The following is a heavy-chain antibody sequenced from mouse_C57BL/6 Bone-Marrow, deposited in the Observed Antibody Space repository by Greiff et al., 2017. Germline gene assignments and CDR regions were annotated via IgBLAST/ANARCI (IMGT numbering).Heavy chain of an antibody. V-gene: IGHV5-17*01. CDR3: ARRTVVATTDYAMDY. Sequence: EVMLVESGGGLVKPGGSLKLSCAASGFTFSDYGMHWVRQAPEKGLEWVAYISSGSSTIYYADTVKGRFTISRDNAKNTLFLQMTSLRSEDTAMYYCARRTVVATTDYAMDYWGQGTSVTVSS. J-gene: IGHJ4*01. CDR2: ISSGSSTI. D-gene: IGHD1-1*01. CDR1: GFTFSDYG.